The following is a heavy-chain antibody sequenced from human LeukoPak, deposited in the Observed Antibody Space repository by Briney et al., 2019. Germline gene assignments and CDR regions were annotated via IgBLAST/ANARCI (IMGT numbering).Heavy chain of an antibody. CDR1: GGSISSYY. V-gene: IGHV4-59*01. J-gene: IGHJ6*02. Sequence: SETLSLTCTVSGGSISSYYWSWIRQPPGKGLEWIGYIYYSGSTNYNPSLKSRVPISVDTSKNQFSLKLSSVTAADTAVYYCARVRPYYYYGMDVWGQGTTVTVSS. CDR3: ARVRPYYYYGMDV. D-gene: IGHD3-10*01. CDR2: IYYSGST.